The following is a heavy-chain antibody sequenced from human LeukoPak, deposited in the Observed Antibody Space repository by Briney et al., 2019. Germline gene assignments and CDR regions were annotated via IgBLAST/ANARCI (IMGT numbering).Heavy chain of an antibody. CDR2: ISAYNGKT. Sequence: ASVKVSCKASGYTFTRYCISRVRQAPGQGREWMGWISAYNGKTHYPQKPQGRVTMNTDTSTSTAYVELMSLSSDDTAVYYCARGTVVPAAVVDFDHWGQGTLVTVSS. CDR1: GYTFTRYC. CDR3: ARGTVVPAAVVDFDH. V-gene: IGHV1-18*01. D-gene: IGHD2-2*01. J-gene: IGHJ4*02.